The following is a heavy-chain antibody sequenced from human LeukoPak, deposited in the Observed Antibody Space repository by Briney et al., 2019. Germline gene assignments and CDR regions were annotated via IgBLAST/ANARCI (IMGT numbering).Heavy chain of an antibody. CDR1: GFTFSSYT. Sequence: GSLRLSCAASGFTFSSYTMHWIRQAPGKGLEWVSSISGSISYIFYADSVKGRFTVSRDNAKDSLYLQMNSLRAEDTAVYYCARALTTLTYEGYWGQGTLVTVSS. CDR2: ISGSISYI. D-gene: IGHD1-1*01. CDR3: ARALTTLTYEGY. J-gene: IGHJ4*02. V-gene: IGHV3-21*01.